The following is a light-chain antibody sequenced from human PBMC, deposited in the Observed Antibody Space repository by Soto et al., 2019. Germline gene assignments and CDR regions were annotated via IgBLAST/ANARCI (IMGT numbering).Light chain of an antibody. CDR3: QHYNSYSEA. CDR2: KAS. J-gene: IGKJ1*01. V-gene: IGKV1-5*03. Sequence: DIQMTQSPSPLSASVGDRVTLTCRASQTISSWLAWYQQKPGKAPKLLIYKASTLKSGVPSRFRGSGSGTEFTLTISSLQPDDFETYYCQHYNSYSEAFGQGTKVDIK. CDR1: QTISSW.